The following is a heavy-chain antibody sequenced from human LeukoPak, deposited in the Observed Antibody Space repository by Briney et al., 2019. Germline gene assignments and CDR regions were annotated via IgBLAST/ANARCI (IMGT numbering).Heavy chain of an antibody. CDR1: GVTFSSYW. CDR3: ARVVPAVTSPYYYYMDV. CDR2: IKQDGSAK. J-gene: IGHJ6*03. Sequence: GGSLRLSCAASGVTFSSYWMSWVRQAPGKGLEWVANIKQDGSAKYYVDSVKGRFTISRDNAKNSLYLQMNSLRAEDTAVYYCARVVPAVTSPYYYYMDVWGKGTTVTVSS. D-gene: IGHD2-2*01. V-gene: IGHV3-7*01.